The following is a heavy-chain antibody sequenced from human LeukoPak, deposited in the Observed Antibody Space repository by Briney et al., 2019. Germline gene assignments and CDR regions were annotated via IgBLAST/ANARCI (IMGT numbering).Heavy chain of an antibody. CDR1: GFTFSSYS. Sequence: GGSLRLSCAASGFTFSSYSMNWVRQAPGKGLEWVSVIYSGGSTYYADSVKGRFTISRDNSKNTLYLQMNSLRAEDTAVYYCARLYSSSSGAVTPHDAFDIWGQGTMVTVSS. J-gene: IGHJ3*02. D-gene: IGHD6-6*01. V-gene: IGHV3-53*01. CDR2: IYSGGST. CDR3: ARLYSSSSGAVTPHDAFDI.